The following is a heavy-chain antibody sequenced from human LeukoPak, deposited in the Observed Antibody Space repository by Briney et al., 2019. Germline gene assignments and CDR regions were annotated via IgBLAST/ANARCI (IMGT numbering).Heavy chain of an antibody. Sequence: ASVKVSCKASGYTFTDYYMHWVRQAPGQGLEWLGWINLNTGGTNYAPKFQDRVTMTRDTSISTAHMELSMLRSDDTAVYYCARDQYSSSWYGSDHWGQGTLVTVSS. CDR2: INLNTGGT. D-gene: IGHD6-13*01. CDR3: ARDQYSSSWYGSDH. J-gene: IGHJ4*02. V-gene: IGHV1-2*02. CDR1: GYTFTDYY.